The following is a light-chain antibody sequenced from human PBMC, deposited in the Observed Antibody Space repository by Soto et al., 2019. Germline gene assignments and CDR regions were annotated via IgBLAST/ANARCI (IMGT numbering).Light chain of an antibody. CDR3: SSYSSSSTL. Sequence: QSALTQPASVSGSPGQSITISCTGTSSDVGGYNSVSWYQHHPDKAPRLMIYEVSLRPSTVSSRFSGSKSGNTASLTISGLQAEDEADCYCSSYSSSSTLFGGGTQLTVL. CDR2: EVS. CDR1: SSDVGGYNS. J-gene: IGLJ2*01. V-gene: IGLV2-14*01.